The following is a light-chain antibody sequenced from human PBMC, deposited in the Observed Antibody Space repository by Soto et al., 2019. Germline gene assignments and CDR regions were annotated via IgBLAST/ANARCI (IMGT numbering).Light chain of an antibody. V-gene: IGKV3-20*01. J-gene: IGKJ1*01. Sequence: EIVLTQSPATLSFSPGERATHSCRASQSVRSCYLAWYQQTPGQAPRLLIYGASSRTTGIPDSLSGSASVTDFALTFSRLGHEDFAVYYFQQYGSSHMTFGQGTKVEIK. CDR3: QQYGSSHMT. CDR1: QSVRSCY. CDR2: GAS.